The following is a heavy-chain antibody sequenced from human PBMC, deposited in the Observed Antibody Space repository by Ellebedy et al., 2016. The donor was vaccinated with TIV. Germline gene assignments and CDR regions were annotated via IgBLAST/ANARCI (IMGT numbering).Heavy chain of an antibody. J-gene: IGHJ4*02. V-gene: IGHV1-2*02. Sequence: ASVKVSXXASGYTFTSYGISWVRQAPGQGLEWMGWINPNSGGTNYAQKFQGRVTMTRDTSISTAYMELSRLRSDDTAVYYCARVLDSSSGWYAFDYWGQGTLVTVSS. CDR3: ARVLDSSSGWYAFDY. D-gene: IGHD6-19*01. CDR1: GYTFTSYG. CDR2: INPNSGGT.